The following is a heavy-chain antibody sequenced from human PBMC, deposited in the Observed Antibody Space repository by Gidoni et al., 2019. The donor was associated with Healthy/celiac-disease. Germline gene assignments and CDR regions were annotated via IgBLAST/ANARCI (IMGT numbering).Heavy chain of an antibody. CDR3: AKDPSDYDSSGYYPY. CDR1: GSTSSRYG. Sequence: VQLVESGVGVAQPGSSLSCPFAASGSTSSRYGMHWFRQAPGRGREGVAVISYDGSNKYYADSVKGRFTISRDNCKNTLYLQMNSLRAEDTAVYYCAKDPSDYDSSGYYPYWGQGTLVTVSS. V-gene: IGHV3-30*18. J-gene: IGHJ4*02. CDR2: ISYDGSNK. D-gene: IGHD3-22*01.